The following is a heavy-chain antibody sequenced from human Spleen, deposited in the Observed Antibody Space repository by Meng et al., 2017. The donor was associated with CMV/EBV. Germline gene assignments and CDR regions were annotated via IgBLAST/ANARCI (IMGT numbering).Heavy chain of an antibody. CDR1: GFTFSAYG. Sequence: GGSLRLSCAASGFTFSAYGMNWVRQAPGKGLEWVSGINWNGGSTGYGDSVKGRFTISRDNAKKSLYLQMNSLRAEDTAVYHCARDKGAYCSSTSCYEGMDVWGQGTTVTVSS. D-gene: IGHD2-2*01. J-gene: IGHJ6*02. CDR2: INWNGGST. CDR3: ARDKGAYCSSTSCYEGMDV. V-gene: IGHV3-20*01.